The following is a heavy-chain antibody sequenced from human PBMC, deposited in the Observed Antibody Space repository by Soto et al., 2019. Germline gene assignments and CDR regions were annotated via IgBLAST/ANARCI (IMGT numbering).Heavy chain of an antibody. CDR2: ISGSGGST. Sequence: GGSLRLSCAASGFTFSSYAMHWVRQAPGKGLEWVSAISGSGGSTYYADSVKGRFTISRDNSKNTLYLQMNSLRAEDTAVYYCVNRGRRSGTPKYYFDYWGQGTLVTVSS. CDR3: VNRGRRSGTPKYYFDY. V-gene: IGHV3-23*01. J-gene: IGHJ4*02. D-gene: IGHD1-7*01. CDR1: GFTFSSYA.